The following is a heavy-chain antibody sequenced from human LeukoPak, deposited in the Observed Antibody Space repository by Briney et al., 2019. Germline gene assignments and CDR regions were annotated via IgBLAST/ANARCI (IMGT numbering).Heavy chain of an antibody. J-gene: IGHJ4*02. D-gene: IGHD3-16*01. CDR3: ARWQVWGSKFY. V-gene: IGHV4-39*01. CDR2: IYYSGST. Sequence: SETLSLTCTVSGGSISSSSYYWGWIRQPPGKGLEWIGSIYYSGSTYYNPSLKSRVTISVDTSKNQFSLQLRSVPAADTAVYYCARWQVWGSKFYWGQGTLVTVSS. CDR1: GGSISSSSYY.